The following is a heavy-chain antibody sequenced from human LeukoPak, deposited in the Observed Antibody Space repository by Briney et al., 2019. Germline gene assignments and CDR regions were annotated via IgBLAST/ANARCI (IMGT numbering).Heavy chain of an antibody. J-gene: IGHJ4*02. CDR2: IYSSGST. V-gene: IGHV4-59*02. Sequence: RSSETLSLTCTVSGGSVSSYRWNWIRQPPGKGLEWIGYIYSSGSTNYNPSLRSRVTISIDTSKSLFSLNLSSVTAADTAVYYCATLTGNSDYWGQGTLVTVSS. CDR3: ATLTGNSDY. CDR1: GGSVSSYR. D-gene: IGHD4-23*01.